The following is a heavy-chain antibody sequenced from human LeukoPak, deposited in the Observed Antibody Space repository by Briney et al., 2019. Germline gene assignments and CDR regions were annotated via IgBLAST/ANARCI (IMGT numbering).Heavy chain of an antibody. CDR1: GFTFSIYW. Sequence: PGGSLRLSRAASGFTFSIYWMSWVRQAPGKGLECVAYIKEDGSEKYYVDSVKGRFTISRDNAKNSLYLQMNSLRGEDTAVYYCAREYRYGFDYWGRGTLVTVSS. J-gene: IGHJ4*02. V-gene: IGHV3-7*01. CDR2: IKEDGSEK. D-gene: IGHD1-26*01. CDR3: AREYRYGFDY.